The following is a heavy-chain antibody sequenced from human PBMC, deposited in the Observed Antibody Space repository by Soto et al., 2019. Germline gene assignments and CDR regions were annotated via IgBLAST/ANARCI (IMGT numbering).Heavy chain of an antibody. CDR2: VYNSGST. CDR1: GGSISSNY. CDR3: ARYRREAVAGYTLDN. J-gene: IGHJ4*02. Sequence: PXGTLSLTCTVSGGSISSNYWTWIRQPPGKGLEWIGYVYNSGSTNYNPSLKSRVTISEDTSKSQFSLKVNSMTAADTAVYYCARYRREAVAGYTLDNWGQGILVTVSS. V-gene: IGHV4-59*01. D-gene: IGHD6-13*01.